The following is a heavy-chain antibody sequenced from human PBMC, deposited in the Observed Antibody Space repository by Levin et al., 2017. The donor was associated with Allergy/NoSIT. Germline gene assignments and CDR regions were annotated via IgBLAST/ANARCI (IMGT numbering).Heavy chain of an antibody. J-gene: IGHJ4*02. V-gene: IGHV3-30*18. D-gene: IGHD1-7*01. CDR3: AKSGTQGRHLTREEYYFDY. Sequence: GGSLRLSCAASGFTFSSYGMHWVRQAPGKGLEWVAVISYDGSNKYYADSVKGRFTISRDNSKNTLYLQMNSLRAEDTAVYYCAKSGTQGRHLTREEYYFDYWGQGTLVTVSS. CDR1: GFTFSSYG. CDR2: ISYDGSNK.